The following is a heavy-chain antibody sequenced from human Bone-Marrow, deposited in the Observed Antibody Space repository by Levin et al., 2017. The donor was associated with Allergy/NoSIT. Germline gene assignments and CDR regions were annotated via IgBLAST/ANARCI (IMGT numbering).Heavy chain of an antibody. J-gene: IGHJ2*01. CDR3: ARQRYYDFKWSWEFDL. D-gene: IGHD3-9*01. CDR2: IFYSGTT. Sequence: TSQTLSLTCTVSGVYMTGGLFYWTWVRQSPGGGLEWVGSIFYSGTTYYNPSLRRRLTMDVDTSKNEFSLRLRSMTAADTAVYYCARQRYYDFKWSWEFDLWGRGTLVSVSS. CDR1: GVYMTGGLFY. V-gene: IGHV4-39*01.